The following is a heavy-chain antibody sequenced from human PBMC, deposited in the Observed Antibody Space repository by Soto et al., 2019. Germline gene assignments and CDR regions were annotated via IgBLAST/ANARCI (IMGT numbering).Heavy chain of an antibody. CDR2: IYYSGST. CDR3: ASRSYSNYFDY. CDR1: GGAISSGDYY. J-gene: IGHJ4*02. Sequence: SETLSLTCTVSGGAISSGDYYRGWIRQPPGKGLEWIGYIYYSGSTYYNPSLKSRVTISVDTSKNQFSLKLSSVTAADTAVYYCASRSYSNYFDYWGQGTLVTVSS. D-gene: IGHD4-4*01. V-gene: IGHV4-30-4*01.